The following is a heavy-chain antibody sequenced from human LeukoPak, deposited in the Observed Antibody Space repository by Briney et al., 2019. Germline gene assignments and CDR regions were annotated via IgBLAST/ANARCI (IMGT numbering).Heavy chain of an antibody. CDR1: GYTFTGYY. V-gene: IGHV1-2*02. CDR3: ARSERRTGYSYVPTY. D-gene: IGHD5-18*01. CDR2: INPNSGGT. Sequence: GASVKVSCKASGYTFTGYYMHWVRQAPGQGLEWMGWINPNSGGTNYAQKFQGRVTMTRDTSISTAYMELSRLRSDDTAVYYCARSERRTGYSYVPTYWGQGTLVTVSS. J-gene: IGHJ4*02.